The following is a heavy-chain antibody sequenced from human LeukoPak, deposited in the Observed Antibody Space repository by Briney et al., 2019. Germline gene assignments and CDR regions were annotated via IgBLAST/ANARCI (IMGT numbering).Heavy chain of an antibody. V-gene: IGHV4-59*01. J-gene: IGHJ4*02. D-gene: IGHD6-19*01. Sequence: PSETLSLTCTVSGGSMSPFYWSWIRQPPGKGLEWIGYIYYTENTNYNPSLTSRVTISIDPSKNQFSLKLNSVTAADTAVYYCARKAPMVEYASGWYDYWGKGTLVTVSS. CDR1: GGSMSPFY. CDR3: ARKAPMVEYASGWYDY. CDR2: IYYTENT.